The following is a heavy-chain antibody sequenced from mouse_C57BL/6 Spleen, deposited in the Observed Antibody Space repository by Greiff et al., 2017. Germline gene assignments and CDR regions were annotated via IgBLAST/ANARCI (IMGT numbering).Heavy chain of an antibody. V-gene: IGHV1-64*01. CDR1: GYTFTSYW. CDR3: ARHYGSSSAWFAY. Sequence: VQLQQPGAELVKPGASVKLSCKASGYTFTSYWMHWVKQRPGQGLEWIGMIHPNSGSTNYNEKFKSKATLTVDKSSSTAYMQLSSLTSEDSAVYDCARHYGSSSAWFAYWGQGTLVTVSA. D-gene: IGHD1-1*01. CDR2: IHPNSGST. J-gene: IGHJ3*01.